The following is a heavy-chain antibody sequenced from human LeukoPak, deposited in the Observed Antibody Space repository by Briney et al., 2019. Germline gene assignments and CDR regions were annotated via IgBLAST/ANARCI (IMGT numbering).Heavy chain of an antibody. CDR3: ARDWFSDSSGYYPSPGFDY. Sequence: ASVKVSCKASGYTFTSYYMHWVRQAPGQGLGWMGIINPSGGSTSYAQKFQGRVTMTRDTSTSTVYMELSSLRSEDTAVYYCARDWFSDSSGYYPSPGFDYWGQGTLVTVSS. CDR2: INPSGGST. V-gene: IGHV1-46*01. J-gene: IGHJ4*02. D-gene: IGHD3-22*01. CDR1: GYTFTSYY.